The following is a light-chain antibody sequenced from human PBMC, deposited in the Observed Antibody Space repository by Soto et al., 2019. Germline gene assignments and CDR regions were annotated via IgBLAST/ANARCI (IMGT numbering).Light chain of an antibody. Sequence: EVVMTQSPATLSVSPGERATLSCRASQSVSTNLAWYQQKPGQAPRLLIYAASTRATGIPARFSGSGSGTEFTLTISSLQSEDLAVYYCQQYNDWPQTFGGGTKVDIK. CDR1: QSVSTN. CDR2: AAS. V-gene: IGKV3-15*01. CDR3: QQYNDWPQT. J-gene: IGKJ4*01.